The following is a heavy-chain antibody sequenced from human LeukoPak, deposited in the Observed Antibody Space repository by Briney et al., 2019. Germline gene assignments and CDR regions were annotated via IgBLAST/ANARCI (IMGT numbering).Heavy chain of an antibody. Sequence: GGSLRLSCVASGFTLSNFQMNWVPQAPGEGLEWISYSRRSGCTKHYEESVKGRFIISRDLVQNSVHLQMNSLRAEDTAVYYCARIAENRRGYPSSDDAFDLWGQGTMVTVSS. CDR2: SRRSGCTK. CDR3: ARIAENRRGYPSSDDAFDL. J-gene: IGHJ3*01. D-gene: IGHD6-13*01. V-gene: IGHV3-48*03. CDR1: GFTLSNFQ.